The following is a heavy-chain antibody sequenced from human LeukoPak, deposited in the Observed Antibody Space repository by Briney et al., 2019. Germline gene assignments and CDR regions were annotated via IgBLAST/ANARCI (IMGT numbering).Heavy chain of an antibody. D-gene: IGHD4-23*01. CDR2: IYYSGST. CDR1: GGSISSGGYY. Sequence: TSETLSLTCTVSGGSISSGGYYWSWIRQHPGKGLEWIGYIYYSGSTYYNPSLKSRVTISVDTSKNQFSLKLSSVTAADTAVYYCARVAYDMVTPWFDPWGQGTLVTVSS. J-gene: IGHJ5*02. CDR3: ARVAYDMVTPWFDP. V-gene: IGHV4-31*03.